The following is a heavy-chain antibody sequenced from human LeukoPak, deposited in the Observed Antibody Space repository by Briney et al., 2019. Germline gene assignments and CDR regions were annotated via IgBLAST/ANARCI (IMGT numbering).Heavy chain of an antibody. Sequence: PGGSLRLSYAASGFTVSSNYMSWVRQAPGKGLEWVSVIYSGGSTYYADSVKGRFTISRDNSKNTLYLQMNSLRAEDTAVYYCARVVVVPAAPGPNDAFDIWGQGTMVTVSS. CDR1: GFTVSSNY. J-gene: IGHJ3*02. V-gene: IGHV3-66*02. D-gene: IGHD2-2*01. CDR2: IYSGGST. CDR3: ARVVVVPAAPGPNDAFDI.